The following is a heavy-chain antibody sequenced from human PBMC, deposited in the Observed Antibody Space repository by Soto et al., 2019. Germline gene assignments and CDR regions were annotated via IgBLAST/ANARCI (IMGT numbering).Heavy chain of an antibody. V-gene: IGHV4-61*01. CDR1: GGSVSSGSYY. J-gene: IGHJ4*02. CDR3: AREGTGIAAAGWIDY. CDR2: IYTSGST. D-gene: IGHD6-13*01. Sequence: SETLSLTCTVSGGSVSSGSYYWSWIRQPPGKGLEWVGRIYTSGSTNYNPSLKSRVTMSVDTSKNQFSLKLSSVTDADTAVYYCAREGTGIAAAGWIDYWGQGTLVTVSS.